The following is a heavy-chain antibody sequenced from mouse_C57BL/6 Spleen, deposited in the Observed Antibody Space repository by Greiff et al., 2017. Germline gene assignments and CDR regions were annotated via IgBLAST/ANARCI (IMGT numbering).Heavy chain of an antibody. CDR2: ISDGGSYT. J-gene: IGHJ2*01. CDR3: ARGEVYGNYVLDC. Sequence: EVKLVESGGGLVKPGGSLKLSCAASGFTFSSYAMSWVRQTPEKRLEWVATISDGGSYTYYPDNVKGRFTISRDNAKNNLYLQMSHLKSEDTAMYYCARGEVYGNYVLDCWGQGTTLTVSS. CDR1: GFTFSSYA. V-gene: IGHV5-4*03. D-gene: IGHD2-1*01.